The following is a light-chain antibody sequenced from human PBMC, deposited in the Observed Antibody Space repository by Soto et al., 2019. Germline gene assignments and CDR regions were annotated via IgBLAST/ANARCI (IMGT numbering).Light chain of an antibody. J-gene: IGLJ1*01. CDR2: EVT. V-gene: IGLV2-14*01. CDR3: SSHTSGSTRV. CDR1: SSDIGGYDY. Sequence: QSVPTQPASVSGSPGQSITISCTGTSSDIGGYDYVSWYQQHPDKAPKLMIYEVTNRPSGVSNRFSGSKSGNTGSLTISGLQAEDEADYYCSSHTSGSTRVFGTGTKVTVL.